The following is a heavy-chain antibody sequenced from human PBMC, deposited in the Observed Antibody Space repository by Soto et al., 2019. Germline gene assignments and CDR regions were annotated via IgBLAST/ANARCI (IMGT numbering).Heavy chain of an antibody. CDR2: IIPILGIA. CDR3: ARAPLHGYFDWLLDY. V-gene: IGHV1-69*10. Sequence: SVKVSCKASGVTFSNYAISWVRQAPGQGLEWMGGIIPILGIANFAQKFQGRVTITADESTSTAYMELSSLRSEDTAVYYCARAPLHGYFDWLLDYWGQGTLVTVSS. CDR1: GVTFSNYA. D-gene: IGHD3-9*01. J-gene: IGHJ4*02.